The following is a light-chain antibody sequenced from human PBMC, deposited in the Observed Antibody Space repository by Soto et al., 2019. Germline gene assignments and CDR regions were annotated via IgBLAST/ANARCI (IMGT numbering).Light chain of an antibody. CDR1: QSVRGN. CDR2: GAS. CDR3: QQYNNWPFIT. J-gene: IGKJ5*01. V-gene: IGKV3-15*01. Sequence: EMVMTQSPATLSLSPGERATLSCRASQSVRGNLAWYQRKPGQSPRLLIYGASSRATGIPVRFSGSGSGTEFTLTISSLQSEDFAVYYCQQYNNWPFITFGQGTRLEIK.